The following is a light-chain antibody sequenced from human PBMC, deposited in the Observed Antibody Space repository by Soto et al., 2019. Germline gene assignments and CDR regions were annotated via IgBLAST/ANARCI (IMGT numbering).Light chain of an antibody. CDR1: QRISNSY. V-gene: IGKV3-20*01. CDR2: DAS. J-gene: IGKJ2*01. CDR3: QQYDRPPFA. Sequence: EIVLTQSPGTLSLSPGERATLSCRASQRISNSYLAWYQQKPGQAPRLLLYDASSRATGIPDRVSGSGSGTDFTLTISRLEPEDFAVYYWQQYDRPPFAFGQGTKVEIK.